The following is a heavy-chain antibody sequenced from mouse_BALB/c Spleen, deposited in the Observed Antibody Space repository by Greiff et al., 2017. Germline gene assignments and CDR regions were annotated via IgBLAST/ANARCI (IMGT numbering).Heavy chain of an antibody. V-gene: IGHV2-9*02. J-gene: IGHJ2*01. CDR1: GFSLTSYG. CDR2: IWAGGST. D-gene: IGHD1-1*01. CDR3: ARDKGITTVVYFDY. Sequence: VKVVESGPGLVAPSQSLSITCTVSGFSLTSYGVHWVRQPPGKGLEWLGVIWAGGSTNYNSALMSRLSISKDNSKSQVFLKMNSLQTDDTAMYYCARDKGITTVVYFDYWGQGTTLTVSS.